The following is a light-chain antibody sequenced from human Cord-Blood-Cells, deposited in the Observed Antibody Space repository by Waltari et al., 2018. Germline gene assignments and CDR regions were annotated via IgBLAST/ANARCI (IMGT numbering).Light chain of an antibody. J-gene: IGLJ3*02. V-gene: IGLV2-14*01. CDR3: SSYTSSSTWV. CDR2: DVS. CDR1: SRAVCAYNY. Sequence: QSALTQPASLPCSPGQPIPISFSAPSRAVCAYNYVSWYQQHPGKAPNLMIYDVSKRPSGVSNRFSGSKSGNTASLTISGLQAEDEADYYCSSYTSSSTWVFGGGTKLTVL.